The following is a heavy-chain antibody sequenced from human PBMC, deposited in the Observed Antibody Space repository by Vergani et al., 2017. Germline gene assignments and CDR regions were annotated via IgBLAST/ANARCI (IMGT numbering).Heavy chain of an antibody. V-gene: IGHV5-51*01. CDR3: ARHTTYTDS. CDR2: IYPADSDT. J-gene: IGHJ4*02. Sequence: EAELVQSGPEMRKPGESLKIFCKGSEYSFGNYWTGWVRQMPGKGLEWMGIIYPADSDTRYSPSFQGQVTISADGSISTAFLQWDSLKASDTALYYCARHTTYTDSWGQGTLVTVSS. D-gene: IGHD1-1*01. CDR1: EYSFGNYW.